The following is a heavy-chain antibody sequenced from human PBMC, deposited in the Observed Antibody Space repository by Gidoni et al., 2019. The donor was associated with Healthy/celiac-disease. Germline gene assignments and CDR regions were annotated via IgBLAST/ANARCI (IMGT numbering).Heavy chain of an antibody. V-gene: IGHV3-15*01. J-gene: IGHJ4*02. CDR2: IKSKTDGGTT. CDR1: GFTFRNAW. D-gene: IGHD2-8*02. Sequence: EVQLVESGGGLVKPGGSLSLSCAASGFTFRNAWVTWVRPAPGKGLEWVGRIKSKTDGGTTDYAAPVKGRFTISRDDSKNTLYLQMNSLKTEDTAVYYCTTAWKGIVLQRGIYYFDYWGQGTLVTVSS. CDR3: TTAWKGIVLQRGIYYFDY.